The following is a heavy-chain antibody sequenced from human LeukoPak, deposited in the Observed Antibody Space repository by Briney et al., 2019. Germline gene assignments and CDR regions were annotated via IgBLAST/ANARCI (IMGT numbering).Heavy chain of an antibody. V-gene: IGHV3-21*01. Sequence: GGSLRLSCAASGFTFSSYSMNWVRQAPGKGLEWVSSISSSSSYIYYADSVKGRFTISRDNSKNTLYLQMNSLRAEDTAVYYCARRRIAAAGIPTDYWGQGTLVTVSS. CDR1: GFTFSSYS. CDR2: ISSSSSYI. D-gene: IGHD6-13*01. J-gene: IGHJ4*02. CDR3: ARRRIAAAGIPTDY.